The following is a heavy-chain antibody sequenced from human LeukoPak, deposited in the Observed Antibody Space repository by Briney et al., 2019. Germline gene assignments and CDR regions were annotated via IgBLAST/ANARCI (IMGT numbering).Heavy chain of an antibody. J-gene: IGHJ4*02. CDR2: IYYSGST. CDR1: GGSISSYY. V-gene: IGHV4-59*01. CDR3: ARNGQQLEIFDY. D-gene: IGHD6-13*01. Sequence: SETLSLTCTVSGGSISSYYWSWIRQSPGKGLEWIGYIYYSGSTNYNPSLKSRVTISVDTSKNQFSLKLSSVTAADTAVYYCARNGQQLEIFDYWGQGTLVTVSS.